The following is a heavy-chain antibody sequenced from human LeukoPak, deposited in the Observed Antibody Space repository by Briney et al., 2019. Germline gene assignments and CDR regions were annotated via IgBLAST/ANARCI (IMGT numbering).Heavy chain of an antibody. J-gene: IGHJ4*02. V-gene: IGHV4-39*07. CDR1: GGSIRSSNSF. CDR2: IYYNGNT. D-gene: IGHD6-25*01. Sequence: SETLSLTCSVSGGSIRSSNSFWGWIRQPPGERLEWIATIYYNGNTYYNPSLQSRVTISVDTSTNQFSLKLNSVIAADTAVYYCARATAAPSSYSFDHWGQGTLVTVSS. CDR3: ARATAAPSSYSFDH.